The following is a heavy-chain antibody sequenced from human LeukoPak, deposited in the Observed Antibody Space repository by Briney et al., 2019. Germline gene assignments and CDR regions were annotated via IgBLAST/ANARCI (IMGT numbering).Heavy chain of an antibody. Sequence: HSGGSLRLSCAASGFTFSGSAMHWVRQASGKGLEWVGRIRSKANSYATAYAASAKGRFTISRDDSKNTAYLQMNSLKTEDTAVYYCTTFYYYDSPDAFDIWGQGTMVTVSS. D-gene: IGHD3-22*01. J-gene: IGHJ3*02. CDR1: GFTFSGSA. CDR3: TTFYYYDSPDAFDI. V-gene: IGHV3-73*01. CDR2: IRSKANSYAT.